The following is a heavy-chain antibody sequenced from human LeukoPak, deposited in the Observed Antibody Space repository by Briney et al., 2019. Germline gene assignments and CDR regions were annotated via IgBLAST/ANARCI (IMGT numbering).Heavy chain of an antibody. D-gene: IGHD1-26*01. V-gene: IGHV3-64*01. Sequence: GGSLRLSCAASGFTFSSYAMHWVRQAPGKGLEYVSAISSNGGSTYYANSVKGRFTISRDNSKNTLYLQMGSLRAEDMAVYYCARGPRRSYYPIDYWGQGTLVTVSS. CDR2: ISSNGGST. CDR3: ARGPRRSYYPIDY. J-gene: IGHJ4*02. CDR1: GFTFSSYA.